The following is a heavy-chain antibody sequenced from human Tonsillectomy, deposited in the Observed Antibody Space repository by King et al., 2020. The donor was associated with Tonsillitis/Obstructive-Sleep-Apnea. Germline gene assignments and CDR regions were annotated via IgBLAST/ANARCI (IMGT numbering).Heavy chain of an antibody. D-gene: IGHD3-22*01. V-gene: IGHV1-24*01. CDR3: ATDHYDSSGYYYQRDAFDI. CDR2: FDPEDGET. J-gene: IGHJ3*02. Sequence: VQLVQSGAEVKKPGASVKVSCKVSGYTLTELSMHWVRQAPGKGLEWMGGFDPEDGETIYAQKFQGRVTMTEDTSTDTAYMELSSLSSEDTAVYYCATDHYDSSGYYYQRDAFDIWGQGTMVTVSS. CDR1: GYTLTELS.